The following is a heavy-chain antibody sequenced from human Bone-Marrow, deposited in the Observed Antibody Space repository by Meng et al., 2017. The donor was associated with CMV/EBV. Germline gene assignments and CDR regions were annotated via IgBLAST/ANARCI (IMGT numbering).Heavy chain of an antibody. CDR1: GFTFDDYA. J-gene: IGHJ4*02. D-gene: IGHD5-18*01. CDR2: ISWNSGSI. CDR3: AKERGYSYGSFDY. Sequence: SLKISCAASGFTFDDYAMHWVRQAPGKGLEWVSGISWNSGSIGYADSVKGRFTISRDNAKNSLYLQMNSLRAEDTALYYCAKERGYSYGSFDYWGQGTLVTVYS. V-gene: IGHV3-9*01.